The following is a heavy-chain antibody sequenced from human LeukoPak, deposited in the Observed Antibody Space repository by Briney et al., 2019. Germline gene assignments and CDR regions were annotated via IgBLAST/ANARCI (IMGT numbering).Heavy chain of an antibody. CDR1: GFIFSSYS. V-gene: IGHV3-21*01. J-gene: IGHJ4*02. CDR2: ISSSSTYI. Sequence: GGSLRLSCAASGFIFSSYSMNWVRQAPGNGLELVSSISSSSTYIYYADSVKGRFTISRDNAKNSLYLQMNSLRAEDTAEYYCARVLYYYDSSGRSYYFDYWGQGTLVTVSS. CDR3: ARVLYYYDSSGRSYYFDY. D-gene: IGHD3-22*01.